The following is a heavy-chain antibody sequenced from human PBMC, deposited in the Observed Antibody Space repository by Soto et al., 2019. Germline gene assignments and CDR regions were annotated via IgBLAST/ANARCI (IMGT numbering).Heavy chain of an antibody. Sequence: GGSLRLSCAVSGFICSSYDMSWVRQAPGKGLEWVSTILVGGSTHYEDSVKGRFTISRDTSKNTVYLHMNSLTAGDTAFYYCAKATATSGGAFEIYGQGTMVTVSS. CDR3: AKATATSGGAFEI. J-gene: IGHJ3*02. D-gene: IGHD1-1*01. CDR2: ILVGGST. V-gene: IGHV3-23*01. CDR1: GFICSSYD.